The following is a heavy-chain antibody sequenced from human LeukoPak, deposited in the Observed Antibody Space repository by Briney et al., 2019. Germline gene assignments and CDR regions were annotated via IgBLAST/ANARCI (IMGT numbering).Heavy chain of an antibody. CDR2: IKSKTDGGTT. CDR1: GFTVSSKY. V-gene: IGHV3-15*01. Sequence: GGSLRLSCAASGFTVSSKYMSWVRQAPGKGLEWVGRIKSKTDGGTTDYAAPVKGRFTISRDDSKNTLYLQMNSLTTEDAAVYYCTTGRTSSSKDWFDPWGQGTLVTVSS. J-gene: IGHJ5*02. D-gene: IGHD6-6*01. CDR3: TTGRTSSSKDWFDP.